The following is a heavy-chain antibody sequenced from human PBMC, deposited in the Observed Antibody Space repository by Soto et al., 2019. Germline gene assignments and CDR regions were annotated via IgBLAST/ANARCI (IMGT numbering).Heavy chain of an antibody. CDR3: AKVHFDY. CDR2: ISGSGGST. Sequence: EVQLLESGGGLVQPGGSLRLSCAASGFTLSTWATAWVRQAPGKGLEWVPGISGSGGSTYYADSVKGRFTISRDNSKNTLYLQMNSLRAEDTAVYYCAKVHFDYWGQGTLVTVSS. V-gene: IGHV3-23*01. J-gene: IGHJ4*02. CDR1: GFTLSTWA.